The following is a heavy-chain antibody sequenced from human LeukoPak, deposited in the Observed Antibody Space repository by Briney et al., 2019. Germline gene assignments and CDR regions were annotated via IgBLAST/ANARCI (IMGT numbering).Heavy chain of an antibody. J-gene: IGHJ6*03. D-gene: IGHD3-3*01. CDR2: ISTYNGNT. V-gene: IGHV1-18*01. CDR1: GYSFFVYG. CDR3: ARPIFGTHYYMDV. Sequence: GASLKVSCKASGYSFFVYGISWVRQAPGQGLEWMGWISTYNGNTNYAQKFQGRVTMTTDTSTSTASLELRSLKSDDTAVYYCARPIFGTHYYMDVWGKGTTVTVSS.